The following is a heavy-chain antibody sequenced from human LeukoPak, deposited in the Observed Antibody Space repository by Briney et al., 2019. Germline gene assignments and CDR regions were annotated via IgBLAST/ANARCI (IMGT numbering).Heavy chain of an antibody. CDR1: GGSISSYY. V-gene: IGHV4-59*01. CDR3: AKGNRGYSYGPQANAFDI. Sequence: SETLSLTCTVSGGSISSYYWSWIRQPPGKGLEWIGYIYYSGSTNYNPSLKSRVTISVDTSKNQFSLKLSSVTAADTDVYYCAKGNRGYSYGPQANAFDIWGQGTMVTVSS. J-gene: IGHJ3*02. D-gene: IGHD5-18*01. CDR2: IYYSGST.